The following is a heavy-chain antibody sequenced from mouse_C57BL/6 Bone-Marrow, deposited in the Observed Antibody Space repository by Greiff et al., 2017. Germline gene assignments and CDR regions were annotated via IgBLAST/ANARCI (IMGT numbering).Heavy chain of an antibody. V-gene: IGHV1-64*01. CDR3: AYWRAYFDCLDY. D-gene: IGHD3-3*01. Sequence: QVQLQQPGAELVKPGASVKLSCTASGYTFTSYWMHWVKQRPGQGLECIGMIHPNSGSTNYNEKFKSKATLTADKSSSTAYMPLSSLTSEDSAVDYCAYWRAYFDCLDYWGKGTTLTVSS. J-gene: IGHJ2*01. CDR1: GYTFTSYW. CDR2: IHPNSGST.